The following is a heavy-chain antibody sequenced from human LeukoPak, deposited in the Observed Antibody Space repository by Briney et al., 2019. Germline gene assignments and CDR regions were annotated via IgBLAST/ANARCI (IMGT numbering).Heavy chain of an antibody. CDR1: GFTFSGYA. CDR2: VSSSSSYI. V-gene: IGHV3-21*01. CDR3: ASETERTYYYDSGPP. D-gene: IGHD3-22*01. J-gene: IGHJ5*02. Sequence: GGSLRLSCAASGFTFSGYAMNWVRQAPGKGLEWVSSVSSSSSYIYYADSVKGRFTISRDNAKNSLYLQMNSLRAEDTAVYYCASETERTYYYDSGPPWGQGTLVTVSS.